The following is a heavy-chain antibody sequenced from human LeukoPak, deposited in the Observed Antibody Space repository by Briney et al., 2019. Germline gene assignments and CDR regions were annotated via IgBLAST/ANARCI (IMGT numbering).Heavy chain of an antibody. J-gene: IGHJ1*01. Sequence: GGSLRLSCAASGFSFSSYAMSWVRRAPGGRLEWVSSLRGNGEAFYADSVRGRFILSRDESRNTVYLQLNDLRVEDTAVYYCAKANWVSDADAVFWGQGTLVTVPS. D-gene: IGHD3-10*01. CDR3: AKANWVSDADAVF. V-gene: IGHV3-23*01. CDR2: LRGNGEA. CDR1: GFSFSSYA.